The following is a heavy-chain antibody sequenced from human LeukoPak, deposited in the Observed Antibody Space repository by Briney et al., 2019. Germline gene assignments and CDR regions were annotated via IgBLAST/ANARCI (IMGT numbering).Heavy chain of an antibody. V-gene: IGHV1-69*05. D-gene: IGHD1-26*01. CDR1: GGTFSSYA. J-gene: IGHJ1*01. CDR3: ARDPWELVGEYFQH. CDR2: IIPIFGTA. Sequence: SVKVSCKASGGTFSSYAISWVRQAPGQGLGWMGRIIPIFGTANYAQKFQGRVTITTDESTSTAYMELSSLRSEDTAVYYCARDPWELVGEYFQHWGQGTLVTVSS.